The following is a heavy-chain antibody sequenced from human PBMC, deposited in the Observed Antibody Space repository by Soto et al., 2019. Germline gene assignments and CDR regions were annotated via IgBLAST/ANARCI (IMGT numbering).Heavy chain of an antibody. J-gene: IGHJ4*02. D-gene: IGHD6-19*01. CDR2: INHSGST. V-gene: IGHV4-34*01. Sequence: QVQLQQWGAGLLKPSETLFLTCAVYGGSFSGYYWSWIRQPPGKGLEWIGEINHSGSTNYNPSLKSRVTVSVDLSNNQSALKLGSVTAADTAVYYCARPPARYSSGWYYFDYWGQGTLVTVSS. CDR3: ARPPARYSSGWYYFDY. CDR1: GGSFSGYY.